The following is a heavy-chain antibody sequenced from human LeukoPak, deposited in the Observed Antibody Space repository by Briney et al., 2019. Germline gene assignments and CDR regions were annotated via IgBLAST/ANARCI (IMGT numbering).Heavy chain of an antibody. Sequence: SETLSLTCAVYGGSFSGYYWSWIRQPPGKGLEWIGEINHSGSTNYNPSLKSRVTISVDTSKNQFSLKLSSVTAADTAVYYCARVPSNWGTMGDYWGQGTLVTVSS. CDR2: INHSGST. CDR3: ARVPSNWGTMGDY. J-gene: IGHJ4*02. D-gene: IGHD7-27*01. CDR1: GGSFSGYY. V-gene: IGHV4-34*01.